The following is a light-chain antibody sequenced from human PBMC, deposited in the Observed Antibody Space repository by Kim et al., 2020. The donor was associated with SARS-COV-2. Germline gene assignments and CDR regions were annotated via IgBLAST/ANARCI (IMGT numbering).Light chain of an antibody. CDR2: AAS. J-gene: IGKJ1*01. CDR3: QKYDIAPRT. CDR1: QGIGNH. V-gene: IGKV1-27*01. Sequence: DIQMTQSPSALSASVGERVTITCRASQGIGNHLAWYQQKPGKVPKLLIYAASTLQSGVPSRFSGSRSGTDFTLTISSLQPEDVATYYCQKYDIAPRTFGQATKVDIK.